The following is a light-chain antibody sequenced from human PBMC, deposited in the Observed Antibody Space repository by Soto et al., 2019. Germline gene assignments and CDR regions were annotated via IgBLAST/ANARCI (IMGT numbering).Light chain of an antibody. Sequence: ESVMTQSPLSLSVTPGEPASISCRSSQSLLHSNGYNYLDWYLQKPGQSPQLLIYLGSFRAAGVPDRFSGSGSGTGFTLKISRVEAADVGVYYCMQALQTPSFGGGTKVEIK. CDR2: LGS. J-gene: IGKJ4*01. CDR1: QSLLHSNGYNY. CDR3: MQALQTPS. V-gene: IGKV2-28*01.